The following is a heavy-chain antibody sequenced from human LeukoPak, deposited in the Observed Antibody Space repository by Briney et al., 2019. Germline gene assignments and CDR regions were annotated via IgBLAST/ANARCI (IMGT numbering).Heavy chain of an antibody. J-gene: IGHJ4*02. CDR1: GFTFSDYE. D-gene: IGHD3-9*01. Sequence: GGSLRLSCAASGFTFSDYEMNWVRQAPGKGLEWVSYISSSASIIYYSDSVKGRFTISRDNAKNSLYLQMNSLRDEDTAVYYCARRTTYFGWRPSESPSCFDYWGQGTLVTVSS. CDR3: ARRTTYFGWRPSESPSCFDY. V-gene: IGHV3-48*03. CDR2: ISSSASII.